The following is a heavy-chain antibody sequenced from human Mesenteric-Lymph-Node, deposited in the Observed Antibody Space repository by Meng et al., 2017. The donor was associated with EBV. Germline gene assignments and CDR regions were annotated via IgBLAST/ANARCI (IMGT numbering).Heavy chain of an antibody. CDR3: ARATVKNWFDP. J-gene: IGHJ5*02. CDR1: GGSVSSGSYY. Sequence: QGQLQGSGPGLVKPSETLSLTCTVSGGSVSSGSYYWSWIRQPPGKGLEWIGYIYYSGSTNYNPSLKRRVTISVDTSKNQFSLKLSSVTAADTAVYYCARATVKNWFDPWGQGTLVTVSS. V-gene: IGHV4-61*01. D-gene: IGHD4-17*01. CDR2: IYYSGST.